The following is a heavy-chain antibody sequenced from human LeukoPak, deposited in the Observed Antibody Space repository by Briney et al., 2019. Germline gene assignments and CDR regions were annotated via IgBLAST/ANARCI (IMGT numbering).Heavy chain of an antibody. CDR3: AKPPTQRHKWELPLDY. V-gene: IGHV3-30*18. D-gene: IGHD1-26*01. CDR1: GFTFSSYG. Sequence: PGGSLRLSCAASGFTFSSYGMHWVRQAPGKGLEWVAVISYDGSNKYYADSVKGRFTISSDNSKNTLYLQMNSLRAEDTAVYYCAKPPTQRHKWELPLDYWGQGTLVTVSS. CDR2: ISYDGSNK. J-gene: IGHJ4*02.